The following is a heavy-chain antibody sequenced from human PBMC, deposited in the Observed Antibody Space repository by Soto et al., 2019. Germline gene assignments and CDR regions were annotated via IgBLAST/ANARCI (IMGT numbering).Heavy chain of an antibody. CDR3: AKDYSSDYYDSSGYQDY. Sequence: GGSLRLSCAASGFTFSSDWMHWVRQAPGKGLVWVSRINTDGSGTSYADSVKGRFTISRDSSKNTLYLQMNSLRAEDTAVYYCAKDYSSDYYDSSGYQDYWGQGT. D-gene: IGHD3-22*01. V-gene: IGHV3-74*01. J-gene: IGHJ4*02. CDR1: GFTFSSDW. CDR2: INTDGSGT.